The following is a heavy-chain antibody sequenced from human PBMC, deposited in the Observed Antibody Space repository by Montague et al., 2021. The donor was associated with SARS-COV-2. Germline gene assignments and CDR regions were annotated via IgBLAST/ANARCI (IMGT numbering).Heavy chain of an antibody. CDR2: IYYSGST. D-gene: IGHD1-1*01. CDR1: GGSISSSSYY. CDR3: ARQAQLFHRATDYYDMDV. Sequence: SETLSLTCSVSGGSISSSSYYRGWIRQSPGKGLGWIGSIYYSGSTYYNTSLKSRVTISVDTSKKQFSLKVTPVTAADTAVYYCARQAQLFHRATDYYDMDVWGQGTTVTVSS. V-gene: IGHV4-39*01. J-gene: IGHJ6*02.